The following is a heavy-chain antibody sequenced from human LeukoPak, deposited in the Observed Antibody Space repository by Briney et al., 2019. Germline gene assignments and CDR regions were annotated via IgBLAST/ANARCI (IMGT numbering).Heavy chain of an antibody. CDR1: GYTFTSYD. CDR2: ISAFSGNT. V-gene: IGHV1-18*01. D-gene: IGHD5-24*01. CDR3: ARKDGYNCLNF. J-gene: IGHJ4*02. Sequence: ASVKVSCKASGYTFTSYDISWVRQAPGQGLEWMGWISAFSGNTNFAQYLQGRVTMTTDTSTNTAYMELRSLRSDDTAVYYCARKDGYNCLNFWGQGTLVTASS.